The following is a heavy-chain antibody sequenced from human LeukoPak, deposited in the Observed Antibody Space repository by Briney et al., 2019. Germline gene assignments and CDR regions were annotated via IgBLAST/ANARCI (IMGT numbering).Heavy chain of an antibody. CDR2: IYSGGST. CDR1: GFTFSSYS. Sequence: GGSLRLSCAASGFTFSSYSMNWVRQAPGKGLEWVSVIYSGGSTYYADSVKGRFTISRDNSKNTLYLQMNSLRAEDTAVYYCARGVDEDYYYGMDVWGQGTTVTVSS. J-gene: IGHJ6*02. D-gene: IGHD3-3*01. CDR3: ARGVDEDYYYGMDV. V-gene: IGHV3-66*01.